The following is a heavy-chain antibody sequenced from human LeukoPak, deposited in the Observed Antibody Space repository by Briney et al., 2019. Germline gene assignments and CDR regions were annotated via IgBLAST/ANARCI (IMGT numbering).Heavy chain of an antibody. CDR2: IGWNSGTI. CDR3: AKDLYYYESTGYYAFDN. CDR1: GFTFDDYA. D-gene: IGHD3-22*01. Sequence: GGSLRLSCAASGFTFDDYAMHWVRQAPGKGLEWVSGIGWNSGTIGYADSVRGRFTISRDNAKNSLYLQMNSLRAEDTALYYCAKDLYYYESTGYYAFDNWGQGTLVTVSS. J-gene: IGHJ4*02. V-gene: IGHV3-9*01.